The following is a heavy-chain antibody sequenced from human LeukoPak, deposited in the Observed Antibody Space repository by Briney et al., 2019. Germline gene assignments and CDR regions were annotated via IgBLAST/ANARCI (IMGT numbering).Heavy chain of an antibody. Sequence: GGSLRLSCAASGFSFSVYEMHWVRQAPGKGLEWISDISSSGATIYYADSVKGRFTISRGNAKNSLYLQMNSLRAEDTAVYYCAALTGATSFDYWGQGTLGTVSS. CDR3: AALTGATSFDY. J-gene: IGHJ4*02. D-gene: IGHD6-25*01. CDR2: ISSSGATI. CDR1: GFSFSVYE. V-gene: IGHV3-48*03.